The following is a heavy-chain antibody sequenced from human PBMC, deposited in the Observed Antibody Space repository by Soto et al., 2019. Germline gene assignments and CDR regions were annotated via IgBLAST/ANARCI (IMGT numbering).Heavy chain of an antibody. CDR2: IYHSGST. CDR3: AREADAYYYDSSGSHRDY. CDR1: GYSISSGYY. V-gene: IGHV4-38-2*02. J-gene: IGHJ4*02. D-gene: IGHD3-22*01. Sequence: SETLSLTCAVSGYSISSGYYWGWIRQPPGKGLEWIGSIYHSGSTYYNPSLKSRVTISVDTSKNQFSLKLSSVTTADTAVYYCAREADAYYYDSSGSHRDYWGQGTRVTVSS.